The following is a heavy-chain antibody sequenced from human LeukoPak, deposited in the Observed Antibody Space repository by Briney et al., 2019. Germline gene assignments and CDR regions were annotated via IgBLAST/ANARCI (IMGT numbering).Heavy chain of an antibody. D-gene: IGHD3-10*01. CDR3: ARDKGGASLLWFGELFGPEDDAFDI. Sequence: ASVKVSCKASGYTFTSYGISWVRQAPGQGLEWMGWISAYNGNTNYAQKLQGRVTMTTDTSTSTAYMELRSLRSDDTAVYYCARDKGGASLLWFGELFGPEDDAFDIWGQGTMVTVSS. CDR2: ISAYNGNT. CDR1: GYTFTSYG. J-gene: IGHJ3*02. V-gene: IGHV1-18*01.